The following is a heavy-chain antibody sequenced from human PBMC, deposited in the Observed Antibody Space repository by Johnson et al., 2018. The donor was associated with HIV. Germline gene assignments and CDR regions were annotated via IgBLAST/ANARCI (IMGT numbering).Heavy chain of an antibody. D-gene: IGHD3-16*01. CDR3: ARGGRAKDAFDI. CDR2: IYDGGTT. CDR1: GFTFSSYA. J-gene: IGHJ3*02. V-gene: IGHV3-66*02. Sequence: VQLVESGGGVVQPGGSLRLSCAASGFTFSSYAMSWVRQAPGKGLEWVSFIYDGGTTSYADSVKGRFTISRDNSKNTLYLQMNSLRAEDTALYYGARGGRAKDAFDIWGQGTMVTVSS.